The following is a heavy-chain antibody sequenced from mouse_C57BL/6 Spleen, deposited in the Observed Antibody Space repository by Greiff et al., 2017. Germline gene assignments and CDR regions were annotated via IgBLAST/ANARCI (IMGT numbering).Heavy chain of an antibody. CDR3: VRQARNRSDY. J-gene: IGHJ2*02. CDR1: GFSFNTYA. CDR2: IRSKSTNYAT. Sequence: EVQRVESGGGLVQPTGSLKLSCAASGFSFNTYAMNWVRQAPGKGLDWVARIRSKSTNYATYYADSVKDRFTISSDDSESMLYLQKNNLKTKDTAMYYCVRQARNRSDYWGQGTSLTVSA. V-gene: IGHV10-1*01.